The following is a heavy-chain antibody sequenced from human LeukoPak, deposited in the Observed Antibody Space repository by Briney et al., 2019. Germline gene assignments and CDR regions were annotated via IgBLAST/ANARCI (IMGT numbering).Heavy chain of an antibody. CDR3: ARSSLVTTWDWFDP. J-gene: IGHJ5*02. CDR2: INHSGST. Sequence: SETLSLTCAVYGGSFSGYYWSWIRQPPGKGLEWIGEINHSGSTNYNPSLKSRVTISVDTSKNQFSLKLSSVAAADTAVYYCARSSLVTTWDWFDPWGQGTLVTVSS. V-gene: IGHV4-34*01. D-gene: IGHD4-17*01. CDR1: GGSFSGYY.